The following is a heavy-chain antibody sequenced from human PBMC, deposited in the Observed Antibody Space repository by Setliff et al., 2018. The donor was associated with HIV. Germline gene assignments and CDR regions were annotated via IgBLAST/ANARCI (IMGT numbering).Heavy chain of an antibody. V-gene: IGHV4-39*01. CDR2: IYYSGTT. D-gene: IGHD7-27*01. Sequence: PSETLSLTCTVSSGSISSHIYQWGWIRQPPGKGLEWIGSIYYSGTTYYNPSLKSRLTISIDTSMNQFSLRLNALTAADTAVYYCARLGGNWGYWFDPWSQGTLVTVSS. J-gene: IGHJ5*02. CDR1: SGSISSHIYQ. CDR3: ARLGGNWGYWFDP.